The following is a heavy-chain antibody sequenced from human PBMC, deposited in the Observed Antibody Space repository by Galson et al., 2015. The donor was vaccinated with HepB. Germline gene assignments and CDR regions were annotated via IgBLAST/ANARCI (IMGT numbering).Heavy chain of an antibody. V-gene: IGHV1-3*01. CDR3: ARKMYWWSLRDYRDPNWFDP. CDR1: GYIFISYA. D-gene: IGHD2-8*02. CDR2: INAGNGDT. J-gene: IGHJ5*02. Sequence: SVKVSCKASGYIFISYAMYWVRQAPGQRLEWMGWINAGNGDTKYSQKFQGRVTITRDTSASTAHMELSSLRSEDTAVFYCARKMYWWSLRDYRDPNWFDPWGQGTLVTVSS.